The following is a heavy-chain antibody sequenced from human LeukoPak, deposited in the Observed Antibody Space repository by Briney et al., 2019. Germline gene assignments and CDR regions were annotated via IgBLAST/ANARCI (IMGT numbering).Heavy chain of an antibody. CDR1: GFIFSNYA. CDR3: ARDLSGVFDP. Sequence: GGSLRLSCAASGFIFSNYAMHWVRQAPGKGLEYVSAIAANGGGAYYGDSMRGRITISRDNSKSTLYLQMGSLRAEDMAVYYCARDLSGVFDPWGPGILVTVSS. J-gene: IGHJ5*02. V-gene: IGHV3-64*02. CDR2: IAANGGGA. D-gene: IGHD2-8*01.